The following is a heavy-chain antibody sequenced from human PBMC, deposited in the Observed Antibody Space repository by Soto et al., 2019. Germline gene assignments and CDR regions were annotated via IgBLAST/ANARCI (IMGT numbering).Heavy chain of an antibody. Sequence: QVQLQESGPGLVKPSENLSLTCTVSGGSISSYYWYWIRQPPGKGLEWIGYIYYSGITNYNPSLKRRGVTCVDPSSDRFSRKLTSVTAADTAIYYCARQRRGYTICDTWGQGMLATVSS. CDR3: ARQRRGYTICDT. V-gene: IGHV4-59*08. J-gene: IGHJ5*02. CDR1: GGSISSYY. CDR2: IYYSGIT. D-gene: IGHD2-2*02.